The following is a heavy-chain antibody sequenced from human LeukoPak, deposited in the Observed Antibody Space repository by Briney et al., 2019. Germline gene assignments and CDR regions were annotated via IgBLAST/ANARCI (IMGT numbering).Heavy chain of an antibody. D-gene: IGHD1-26*01. J-gene: IGHJ4*02. Sequence: GGSLRPSCAASGFTFSSYAMSWVRQAPGQGLEWVSAISGSGGSTYYADSVKGRFTISRDNSKNTLYLQMNSLRAEDTAVYYCALSGSYLSISVGYYFDYWGQGTLVTDSS. CDR2: ISGSGGST. CDR1: GFTFSSYA. V-gene: IGHV3-23*01. CDR3: ALSGSYLSISVGYYFDY.